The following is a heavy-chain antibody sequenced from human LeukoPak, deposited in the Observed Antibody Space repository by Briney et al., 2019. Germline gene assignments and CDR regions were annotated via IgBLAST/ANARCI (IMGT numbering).Heavy chain of an antibody. CDR3: TVRGPEGFDY. CDR2: IYTSGST. J-gene: IGHJ4*02. Sequence: SETLSLTCTVSGGSISGDYWSWIRQPAGTGLEWIGRIYTSGSTNYNPSLKSRVTISVDTSKNQFSLKLSSVTAADTAVYYCTVRGPEGFDYWGQGTLVTVSS. CDR1: GGSISGDY. D-gene: IGHD3-10*01. V-gene: IGHV4-4*07.